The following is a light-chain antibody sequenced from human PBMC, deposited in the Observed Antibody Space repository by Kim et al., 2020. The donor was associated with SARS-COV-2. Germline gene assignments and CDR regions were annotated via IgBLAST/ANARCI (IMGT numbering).Light chain of an antibody. CDR2: RIN. J-gene: IGLJ7*01. V-gene: IGLV1-40*01. Sequence: QRVTISCTGSSFNIGAGYDVHWYQHLPGTAPTLLIFRINNRPSGVPALFSASTSGTSASLAITGLQAEDEADYSCQSYDSSLSHVVFGGGTQLTVL. CDR1: SFNIGAGYD. CDR3: QSYDSSLSHVV.